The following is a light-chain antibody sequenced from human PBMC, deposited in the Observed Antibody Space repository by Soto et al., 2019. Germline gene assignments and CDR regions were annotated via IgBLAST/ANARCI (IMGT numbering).Light chain of an antibody. CDR1: SSDVGGYDY. CDR2: EVS. Sequence: SVLTQPASVSGSPGQSITISCTGSSSDVGGYDYVSWYQQHPGKAPKLMIYEVSNRSSGVSNRFCGSTSCSTVSLTISGLQAEDEADYYCCSYTGSLTLLFGGGTKLTVL. CDR3: CSYTGSLTLL. V-gene: IGLV2-14*01. J-gene: IGLJ2*01.